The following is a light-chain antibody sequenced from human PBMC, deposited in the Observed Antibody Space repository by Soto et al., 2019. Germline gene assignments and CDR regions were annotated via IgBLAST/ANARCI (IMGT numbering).Light chain of an antibody. CDR3: GADHGSGSNFVCV. V-gene: IGLV9-49*01. CDR2: VGTGGIVG. Sequence: QSALTQPPSASASLGASVTLTCTLSSGYSNYKVDWYQQRPGKGPRFVMRVGTGGIVGSKGDGIPDRFSVLGSGLNRYLTIKNIQEEDESDYHCGADHGSGSNFVCVFGGGTKLTVL. J-gene: IGLJ2*01. CDR1: SGYSNYK.